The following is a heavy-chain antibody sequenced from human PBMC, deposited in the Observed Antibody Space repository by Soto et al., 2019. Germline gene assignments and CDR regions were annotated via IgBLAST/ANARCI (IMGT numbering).Heavy chain of an antibody. D-gene: IGHD2-2*01. V-gene: IGHV1-69*01. Sequence: QVQLVQSGAEVKKPGSSVKVSCKASGDTFSSYAISWVRQAPGQGLEWMGGIIPIFGTANYAQKFQGRVTITADESTSTAYMDLSSLRSEDTAVYYCARGVVPAANAESYFDYWGQGTLVTVSS. CDR1: GDTFSSYA. CDR3: ARGVVPAANAESYFDY. J-gene: IGHJ4*02. CDR2: IIPIFGTA.